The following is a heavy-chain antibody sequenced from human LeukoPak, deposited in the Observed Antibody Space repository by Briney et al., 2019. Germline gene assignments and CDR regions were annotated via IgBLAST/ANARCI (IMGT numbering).Heavy chain of an antibody. V-gene: IGHV3-23*01. Sequence: GGSLRLSCAASGFTFSIYDLSWVRQAQGKGLECVSAIDRGAGNTYYADSVKGRFTISRDNSKNTLYLQMNNLRVDDTAVYYCAKKGQADDDGKPDWGQGTLVTVSS. CDR1: GFTFSIYD. CDR3: AKKGQADDDGKPD. CDR2: IDRGAGNT. D-gene: IGHD1-1*01. J-gene: IGHJ4*02.